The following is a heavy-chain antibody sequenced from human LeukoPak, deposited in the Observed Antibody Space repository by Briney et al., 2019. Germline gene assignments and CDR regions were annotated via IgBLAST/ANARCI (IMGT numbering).Heavy chain of an antibody. V-gene: IGHV3-49*04. J-gene: IGHJ6*03. Sequence: PGGSLRLSCAASGFTFRSYAMNWVRQAPGKGLEWVGFIRSKAYGGTTEYAASVKGRFTISRDDSKSIAYLQMNSLKTEDTAVYYCTRAPEMATRYYYYYMDVWGKGTTVTVSS. CDR1: GFTFRSYA. CDR2: IRSKAYGGTT. CDR3: TRAPEMATRYYYYYMDV. D-gene: IGHD5-24*01.